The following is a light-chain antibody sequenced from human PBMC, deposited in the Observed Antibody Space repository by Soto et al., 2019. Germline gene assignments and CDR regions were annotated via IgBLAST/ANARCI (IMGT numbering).Light chain of an antibody. CDR2: EVS. Sequence: QSVLTQPASVSGSPGQSITISCTGTSSDVGGYNYVSWYQHHPGKAPKLMIYEVSNRPSGVSNRFSGSKSGNTASLIISGLQAEDEADYYCSSYIRTNTYVFGTGTKLTVL. CDR1: SSDVGGYNY. V-gene: IGLV2-14*01. J-gene: IGLJ1*01. CDR3: SSYIRTNTYV.